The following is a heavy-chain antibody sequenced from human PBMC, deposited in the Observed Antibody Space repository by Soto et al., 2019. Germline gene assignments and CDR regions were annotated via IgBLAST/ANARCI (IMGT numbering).Heavy chain of an antibody. Sequence: GGSLRLSCAVSGFTVSSNYMSWVRQAPGKGLEWVSLIYSGGSTYYADSVKGRFTISRDNSKNTLYLQMNSLRAEDTAVYYCATFIVGATMWGQGTLVTVSS. CDR1: GFTVSSNY. V-gene: IGHV3-53*01. J-gene: IGHJ4*02. CDR3: ATFIVGATM. CDR2: IYSGGST. D-gene: IGHD1-26*01.